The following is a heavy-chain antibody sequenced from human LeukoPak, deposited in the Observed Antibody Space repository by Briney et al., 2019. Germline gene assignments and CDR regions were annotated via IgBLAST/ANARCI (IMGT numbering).Heavy chain of an antibody. CDR3: ARFNYDSSGYYFGYFDY. Sequence: ASVQVSCKASGYTFTSYYMHWVRQAPGQGLEWMGIINPSGGSTSYAQKFQGRVTMTRDTSTSTVYMELSSLRSEDTAVYYCARFNYDSSGYYFGYFDYWGQGTLVTVSS. D-gene: IGHD3-22*01. CDR2: INPSGGST. CDR1: GYTFTSYY. J-gene: IGHJ4*02. V-gene: IGHV1-46*01.